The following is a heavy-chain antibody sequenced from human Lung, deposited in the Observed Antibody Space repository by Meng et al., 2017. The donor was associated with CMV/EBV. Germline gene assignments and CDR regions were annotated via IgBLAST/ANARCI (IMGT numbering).Heavy chain of an antibody. V-gene: IGHV3-9*01. CDR1: GFTFDDYA. CDR2: ISWDSDRI. D-gene: IGHD1-20*01. CDR3: AKDLRPRYNWNYDYYYGMDV. J-gene: IGHJ6*02. Sequence: SLRLSCAASGFTFDDYAMHWVRQGPGKGLEWVSGISWDSDRIDYADSVKGRFTISRDNAKNSLSLHMNDLRAEDSALYYCAKDLRPRYNWNYDYYYGMDVWGQGNXVNGAS.